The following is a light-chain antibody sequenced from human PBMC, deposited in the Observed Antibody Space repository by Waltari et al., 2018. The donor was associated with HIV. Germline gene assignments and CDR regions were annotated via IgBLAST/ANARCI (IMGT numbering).Light chain of an antibody. CDR3: AAWDDSLNGRGV. CDR1: SSNIGSNT. CDR2: SNN. Sequence: QSVLTQPPSASGTPGQRVTISCSGSSSNIGSNTVNWYQQLPGTAPKLLIYSNNPRPSGVPDRFSGSKSCTSASLAISGLQSEDEADYYCAAWDDSLNGRGVFGGGTKLTVL. V-gene: IGLV1-44*01. J-gene: IGLJ2*01.